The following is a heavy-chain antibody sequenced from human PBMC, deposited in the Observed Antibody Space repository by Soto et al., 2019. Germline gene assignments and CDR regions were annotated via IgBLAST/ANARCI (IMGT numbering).Heavy chain of an antibody. CDR1: GYTFTVYA. CDR3: ARAVAVPADLDY. D-gene: IGHD6-19*01. J-gene: IGHJ4*02. V-gene: IGHV1-3*05. Sequence: QVQLVQSGAEEKKPGASVKVSCKASGYTFTVYAMHWVRQAPGQRLEWMGWINAGNGNTKYSQKFQARVTITRDTSASTAYMALSSLRSEDTAVYCCARAVAVPADLDYWGQGTLVTFSS. CDR2: INAGNGNT.